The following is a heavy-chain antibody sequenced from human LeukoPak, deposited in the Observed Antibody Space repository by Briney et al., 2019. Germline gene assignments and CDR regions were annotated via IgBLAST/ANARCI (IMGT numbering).Heavy chain of an antibody. J-gene: IGHJ6*02. CDR3: ARVKYYDFWSGYSMDV. V-gene: IGHV4-31*03. CDR2: IYYSGST. D-gene: IGHD3-3*01. Sequence: PSETLSLTCTVSGGSISSGGYYWSWIRQHPGKGLEWIGYIYYSGSTYYNPSLKSRVTISVDTSKNQFSLKLSSVTAADTAVYYCARVKYYDFWSGYSMDVWGQGTTVTVSS. CDR1: GGSISSGGYY.